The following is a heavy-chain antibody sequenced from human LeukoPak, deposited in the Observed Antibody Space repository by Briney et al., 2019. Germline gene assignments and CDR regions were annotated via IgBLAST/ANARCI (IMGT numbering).Heavy chain of an antibody. D-gene: IGHD6-13*01. CDR1: GGTFSSYA. V-gene: IGHV1-69*13. Sequence: GASVKVSCKASGGTFSSYAISWVRQAPGQGLEWMGGIIPIFGTANYAQKFQGRVTITADESTSTAYMELSSLRSDDTAVYYCARDPTAGHYYGMDVWGQGTTVTVSS. J-gene: IGHJ6*02. CDR3: ARDPTAGHYYGMDV. CDR2: IIPIFGTA.